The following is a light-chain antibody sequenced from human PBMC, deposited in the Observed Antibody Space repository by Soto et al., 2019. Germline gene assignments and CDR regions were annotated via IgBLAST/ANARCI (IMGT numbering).Light chain of an antibody. V-gene: IGKV1-5*01. CDR2: DAS. Sequence: DIQMTQSPSTLSASVGDRVTITCRASQNINRWLAWYQQKPGKAPKVLIWDASSLQRGVPSRFSGSGSGTEFTLTINSLQPDDFATYYCQQYNGYSTWTLGQGTKVDIK. J-gene: IGKJ1*01. CDR1: QNINRW. CDR3: QQYNGYSTWT.